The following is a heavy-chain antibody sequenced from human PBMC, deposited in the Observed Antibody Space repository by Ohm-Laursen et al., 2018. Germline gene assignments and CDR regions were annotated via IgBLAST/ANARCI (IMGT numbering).Heavy chain of an antibody. Sequence: SVKVSCKVSGYTFTGYYMHWVRQAPGQGLEWMGWINPNSGGTNHAQKFQGRVTMTRDTSISTAYMELSRLRSDDTAVYYCASSRDGDYVGWFDPWGQGTLVTVSS. CDR2: INPNSGGT. V-gene: IGHV1-2*02. CDR1: GYTFTGYY. J-gene: IGHJ5*02. CDR3: ASSRDGDYVGWFDP. D-gene: IGHD4-17*01.